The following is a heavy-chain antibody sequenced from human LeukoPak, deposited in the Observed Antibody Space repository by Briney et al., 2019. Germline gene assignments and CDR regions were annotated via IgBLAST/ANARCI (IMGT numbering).Heavy chain of an antibody. Sequence: GGSLRLSCAASGFTSDGNGMSWARQAPGKGLEGVSGINWNGGSTGYADSVKGRFTISRDNAKNSLYLQMNSLRAEDRALYCCARCKTYARSGYKDYWGQGTLVTVSS. D-gene: IGHD3-22*01. CDR1: GFTSDGNG. V-gene: IGHV3-20*04. J-gene: IGHJ4*02. CDR3: ARCKTYARSGYKDY. CDR2: INWNGGST.